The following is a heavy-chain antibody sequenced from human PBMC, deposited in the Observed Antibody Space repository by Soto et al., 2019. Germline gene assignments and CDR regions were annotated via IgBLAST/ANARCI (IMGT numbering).Heavy chain of an antibody. CDR2: SIPIFGTA. D-gene: IGHD5-12*01. V-gene: IGHV1-69*01. CDR1: GGTFISYA. CDR3: ARYSGYDWPLSNYSYYGMDV. Sequence: QVQLVQSGAEVKKPGSSVKVSCKASGGTFISYAISWVRQAPGQGLEWMGGSIPIFGTANYAQKLQGRVTITPDESTSTDYMELSSLRSEDTAVYYCARYSGYDWPLSNYSYYGMDVWGQGTTVTVSS. J-gene: IGHJ6*02.